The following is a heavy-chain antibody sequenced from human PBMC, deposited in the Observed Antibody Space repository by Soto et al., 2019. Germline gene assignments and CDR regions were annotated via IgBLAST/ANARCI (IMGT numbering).Heavy chain of an antibody. D-gene: IGHD3-3*01. CDR2: IYYSGST. CDR3: GRSRSGYYDMDG. V-gene: IGHV4-59*11. Sequence: SETLSLTCSVSGGSIRSHFWSWIRQPPGKGLEWIGYIYYSGSTNYNPSLKSRVTTSLDTSKKQLSLKLSSVTAADTAVYYCGRSRSGYYDMDGWGQGTTVTVSS. J-gene: IGHJ6*02. CDR1: GGSIRSHF.